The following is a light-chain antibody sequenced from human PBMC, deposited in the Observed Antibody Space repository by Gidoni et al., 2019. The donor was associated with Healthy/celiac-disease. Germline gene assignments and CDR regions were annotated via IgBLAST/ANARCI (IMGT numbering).Light chain of an antibody. V-gene: IGLV2-23*01. CDR3: CSYAGSISLYV. CDR1: SSDVGSYNL. Sequence: QSALTQPASVSGSPGQSITISCTGTSSDVGSYNLVSWYQQHPGKAPKLMIYEGSKRPSGVSNRFSGSKSGNTASLTISGLQAEDEADYYCCSYAGSISLYVFGTGTKVTVL. CDR2: EGS. J-gene: IGLJ1*01.